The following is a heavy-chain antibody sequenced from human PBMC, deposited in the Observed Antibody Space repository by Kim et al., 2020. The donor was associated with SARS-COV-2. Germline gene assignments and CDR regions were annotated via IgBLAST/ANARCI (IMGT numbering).Heavy chain of an antibody. V-gene: IGHV4-39*01. CDR3: HTFGGVIAKAPPYYFDY. J-gene: IGHJ4*02. CDR1: GGSISSSSYY. D-gene: IGHD3-16*02. Sequence: SETLSLTCTVSGGSISSSSYYWGWIRQPPGKGLEWIGSIYYSGSTYYNPSLKSQVTISVDTSKNQFSLKLSSVTAADTAVYYCHTFGGVIAKAPPYYFDYWGQGTLVTVSS. CDR2: IYYSGST.